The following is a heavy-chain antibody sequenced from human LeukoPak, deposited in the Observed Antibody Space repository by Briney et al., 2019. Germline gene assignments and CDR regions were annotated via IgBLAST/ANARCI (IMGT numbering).Heavy chain of an antibody. CDR3: AKAKYSSGEEIDY. J-gene: IGHJ4*02. CDR1: GFTFSSYW. D-gene: IGHD3-22*01. V-gene: IGHV3-7*01. Sequence: PGGSLRLSCAASGFTFSSYWMSWVRQAPGKGLEWVANIKQDGSEKYYVDSVKGRFTISRDNAKNSLYLQMNSLRAEDTAVCYCAKAKYSSGEEIDYWGQGTLVTVSS. CDR2: IKQDGSEK.